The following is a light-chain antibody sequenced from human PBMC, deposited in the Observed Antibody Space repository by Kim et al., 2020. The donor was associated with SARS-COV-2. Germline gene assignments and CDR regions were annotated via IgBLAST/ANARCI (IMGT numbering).Light chain of an antibody. V-gene: IGKV1-5*03. J-gene: IGKJ4*01. CDR1: QNINNR. CDR2: MAS. CDR3: QQYNYYPLT. Sequence: ASVGDRVTITCRASQNINNRLAWYQQKPGKAPKFLIYMASTLETGVPSRFSGGGSGTEFTLTISSLQPDDFATYYCQQYNYYPLTFGGGTKVEI.